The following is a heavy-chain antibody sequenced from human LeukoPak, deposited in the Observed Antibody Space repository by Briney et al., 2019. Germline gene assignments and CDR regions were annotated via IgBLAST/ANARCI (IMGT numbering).Heavy chain of an antibody. CDR2: ISAYNGYT. J-gene: IGHJ5*02. Sequence: ALVKVSCKASGYTFTSYAISWVRQAPGQGLEWMGWISAYNGYTNYAQNLQGRVTMTTDTSTSTAYMELTSLRSDDTAVYYCARALARDVYNINWFDPWGQGTLVTVSS. CDR1: GYTFTSYA. V-gene: IGHV1-18*01. CDR3: ARALARDVYNINWFDP. D-gene: IGHD5-24*01.